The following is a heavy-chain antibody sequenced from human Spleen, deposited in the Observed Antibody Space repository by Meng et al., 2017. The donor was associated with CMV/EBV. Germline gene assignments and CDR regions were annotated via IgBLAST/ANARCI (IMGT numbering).Heavy chain of an antibody. V-gene: IGHV1-69*10. Sequence: SVKVSCKASGDAFSNYATTWVRQAPGQGLEWMGGIIPILGVSRYAQKFQGRLTITADKATDTAYMDLSSLRSDDTAVYYCATAEVSNILTGYYIHYFYTLDVWGQGTTVTVSS. CDR3: ATAEVSNILTGYYIHYFYTLDV. CDR2: IIPILGVS. D-gene: IGHD3-9*01. CDR1: GDAFSNYA. J-gene: IGHJ6*02.